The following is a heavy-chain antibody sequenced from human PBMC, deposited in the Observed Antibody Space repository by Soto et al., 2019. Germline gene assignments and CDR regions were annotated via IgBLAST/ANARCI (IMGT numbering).Heavy chain of an antibody. V-gene: IGHV4-59*01. J-gene: IGHJ4*02. D-gene: IGHD2-15*01. CDR1: GGSISSYY. Sequence: PSETLSLTCTVSGGSISSYYWSWIRQPPGKGLEWIGYIYYRGSTNYNPSLKSRVTISVDTSKNQFSLKLSSVTAADTAVYYCARDRCSGGSCYSQFDYWGQGTLVTVSS. CDR2: IYYRGST. CDR3: ARDRCSGGSCYSQFDY.